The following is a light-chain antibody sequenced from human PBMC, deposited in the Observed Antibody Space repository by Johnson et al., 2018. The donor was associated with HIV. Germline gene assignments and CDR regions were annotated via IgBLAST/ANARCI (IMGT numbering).Light chain of an antibody. CDR3: ETWDSSLSAYV. Sequence: QAVLTQPPSVSAAPGQKVTISCSGSSSNIGNNYVSWYQQLPGTAPKLLIYENNKRPSGIPDRFSGSKSGTSATLGITGIQTGDEADYYCETWDSSLSAYVLVTVTNVTVL. CDR1: SSNIGNNY. J-gene: IGLJ1*01. V-gene: IGLV1-51*02. CDR2: ENN.